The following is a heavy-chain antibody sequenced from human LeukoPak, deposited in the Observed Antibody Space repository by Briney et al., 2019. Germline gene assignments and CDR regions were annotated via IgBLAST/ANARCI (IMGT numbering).Heavy chain of an antibody. Sequence: GASVTVSCTASGYTFTSFAMHWVRQAPGQRLEWMGWINADNGYTKYLQKFQGRLTITRDTSASTAYMELSSLRSEDTAVYYCARDGLVVVPVAMEYRNWFDPWGQGTLVTVSS. V-gene: IGHV1-3*01. CDR3: ARDGLVVVPVAMEYRNWFDP. CDR2: INADNGYT. D-gene: IGHD2-2*01. J-gene: IGHJ5*02. CDR1: GYTFTSFA.